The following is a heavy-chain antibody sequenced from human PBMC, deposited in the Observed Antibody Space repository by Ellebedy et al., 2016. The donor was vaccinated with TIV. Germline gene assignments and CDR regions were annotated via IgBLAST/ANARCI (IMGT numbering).Heavy chain of an antibody. CDR1: GFSLTTSGLG. CDR2: IYWNDDK. CDR3: GHRLGGARREFRS. Sequence: SGPTLVRPTQSLTLTCTFSGFSLTTSGLGVGWVRQPPGKALQWLAAIYWNDDKRYCLPLATRLTITKDPSKNQVDLTLTNMDPVDTATYYCGHRLGGARREFRSWGQGTLVTVSS. V-gene: IGHV2-5*01. D-gene: IGHD5-24*01. J-gene: IGHJ5*02.